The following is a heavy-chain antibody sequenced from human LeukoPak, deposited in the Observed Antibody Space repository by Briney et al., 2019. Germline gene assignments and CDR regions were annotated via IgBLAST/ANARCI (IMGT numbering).Heavy chain of an antibody. V-gene: IGHV1-8*01. CDR1: GYTFTSYD. J-gene: IGHJ4*02. D-gene: IGHD3-22*01. CDR2: MNPNSGNT. CDR3: ARGGDSSGYYRV. Sequence: ASVKVSCKASGYTFTSYDINWVRQATGQGLEWMGWMNPNSGNTGYAQKFQGRVTMTRNNSISTAYMELSSLRSEHTAVYYCARGGDSSGYYRVWGQGTLVTVSS.